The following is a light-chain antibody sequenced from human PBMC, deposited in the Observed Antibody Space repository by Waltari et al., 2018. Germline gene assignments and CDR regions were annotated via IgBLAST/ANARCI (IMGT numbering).Light chain of an antibody. CDR2: GAS. CDR1: QSVSSN. CDR3: QQYNNWPPGT. V-gene: IGKV3-15*01. J-gene: IGKJ2*02. Sequence: ETVLTQSPATLSVSPGERATLSCRASQSVSSNLDWYQQKPGQAPRLLIYGASTRATGIPARFSGSGSGTEFTLTISSLQSEDFAVYYCQQYNNWPPGTFGQGTKLEI.